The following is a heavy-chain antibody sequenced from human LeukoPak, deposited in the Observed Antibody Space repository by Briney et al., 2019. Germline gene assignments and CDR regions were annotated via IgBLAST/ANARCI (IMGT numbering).Heavy chain of an antibody. CDR2: TYYRSKWYN. CDR3: ARASAYCSGGSCYHFDY. D-gene: IGHD2-15*01. CDR1: GDSVSSNSAA. J-gene: IGHJ4*02. Sequence: SQTLSLTCAISGDSVSSNSAAWNWIRQSPSRGLEWLGRTYYRSKWYNDYAVSVKSRITINPDTSKNQFSLQLDSVTPEDTAVYYCARASAYCSGGSCYHFDYWGQGTLVTVSS. V-gene: IGHV6-1*01.